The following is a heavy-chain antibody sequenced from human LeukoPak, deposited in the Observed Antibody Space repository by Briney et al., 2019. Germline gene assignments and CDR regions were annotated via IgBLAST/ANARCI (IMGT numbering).Heavy chain of an antibody. CDR1: GGSISSYY. J-gene: IGHJ4*01. CDR2: IYYSGST. V-gene: IGHV4-59*08. CDR3: ARSSGRRSPADY. Sequence: SETLSLTCTVSGGSISSYYWSWIRQPPGKGLEWIGYIYYSGSTDYNPSLTSRVAISVDTSKNQFSLKLSSVTAADTAVYYCARSSGRRSPADYWGQGTLVTVSS. D-gene: IGHD3-10*01.